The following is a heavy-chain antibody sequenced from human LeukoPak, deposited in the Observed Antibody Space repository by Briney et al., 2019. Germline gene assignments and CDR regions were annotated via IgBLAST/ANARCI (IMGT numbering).Heavy chain of an antibody. Sequence: PSESLALTCRVSGGSISSSSYHWVWTRQSPERGLEWIGSMYYRGTYYEDPSLNSRLTLSIDTSNNEFSLKLTSVTAADKAVYYCAREYSRSVVAGSRPDLWGQGLLVTVSS. J-gene: IGHJ4*02. CDR2: MYYRGTY. V-gene: IGHV4-39*02. CDR3: AREYSRSVVAGSRPDL. D-gene: IGHD2-21*01. CDR1: GGSISSSSYH.